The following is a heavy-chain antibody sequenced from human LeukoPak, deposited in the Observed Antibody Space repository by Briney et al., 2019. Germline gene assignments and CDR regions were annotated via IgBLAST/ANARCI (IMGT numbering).Heavy chain of an antibody. D-gene: IGHD1-1*01. J-gene: IGHJ4*02. V-gene: IGHV4-4*02. CDR1: GGSVTSTNW. CDR3: ARIGNYYFDY. Sequence: NPSETLSLTCGVSGGSVTSTNWWTWVRQPPGKGLEWIGEVHLDGRTNYNPSLESRLTISVDKSKNQFSLKLTSVTAADTAVYYCARIGNYYFDYWGQGTLVTVSS. CDR2: VHLDGRT.